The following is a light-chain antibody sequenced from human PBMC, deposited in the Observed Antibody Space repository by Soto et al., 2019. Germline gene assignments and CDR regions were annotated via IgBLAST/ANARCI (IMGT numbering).Light chain of an antibody. V-gene: IGKV3-20*01. Sequence: EIVLTQSPGTLSLSPGQRTTLSCRASQSVSSTYLAWSQQKLGQAPRLLIYGASIRATGNPDRFSGSGSGTDFTLSISRLEPEDFAVYYCQLYGSSPRTFGQGTKLDIK. CDR1: QSVSSTY. CDR2: GAS. CDR3: QLYGSSPRT. J-gene: IGKJ2*01.